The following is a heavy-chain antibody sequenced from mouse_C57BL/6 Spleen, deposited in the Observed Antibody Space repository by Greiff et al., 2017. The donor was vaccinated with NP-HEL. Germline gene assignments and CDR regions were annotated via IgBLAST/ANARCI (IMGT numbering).Heavy chain of an antibody. CDR1: GFTFSSYG. CDR2: ISSGGSYT. J-gene: IGHJ4*01. V-gene: IGHV5-6*02. D-gene: IGHD1-1*02. CDR3: ARRYYDYYAMDY. Sequence: EVKLVESGGDLVKPGGSLKLSCAASGFTFSSYGMSWVRQTPDKRLEWVATISSGGSYTYYPDSVKGRFTISRDNAKNTLYLQMSSLKSEDTAMYYCARRYYDYYAMDYWGQGTSVTVSS.